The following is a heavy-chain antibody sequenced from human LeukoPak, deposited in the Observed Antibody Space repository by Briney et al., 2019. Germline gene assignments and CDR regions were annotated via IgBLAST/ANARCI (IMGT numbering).Heavy chain of an antibody. V-gene: IGHV3-23*01. J-gene: IGHJ4*02. Sequence: GGSLRLSCAASGFTFSTYAMSWVRQAPGKGLERVSAISGSGGSTYYADSVKGRFTISRDNSKNTLYPQMNSLRAEDTAVYYCAKDRTIFQTGYYFDYWGQGTLVTVSS. CDR2: ISGSGGST. CDR3: AKDRTIFQTGYYFDY. CDR1: GFTFSTYA. D-gene: IGHD3-3*01.